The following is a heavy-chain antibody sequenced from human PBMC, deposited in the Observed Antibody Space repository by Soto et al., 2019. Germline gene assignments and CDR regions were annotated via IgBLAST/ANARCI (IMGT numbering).Heavy chain of an antibody. CDR3: AKARDQQWVRLPFDY. J-gene: IGHJ4*02. D-gene: IGHD6-19*01. CDR1: GFFFSSYT. Sequence: EVQLLESGGGLVQPGGSLRLSCVGSGFFFSSYTMTWVRQAPGKGLEWVSSFSATSENTYYADSVRGRFTISRDNSKNTLSLQMNSLTAEHTAMYYCAKARDQQWVRLPFDYWGQGILVIVSS. V-gene: IGHV3-23*01. CDR2: FSATSENT.